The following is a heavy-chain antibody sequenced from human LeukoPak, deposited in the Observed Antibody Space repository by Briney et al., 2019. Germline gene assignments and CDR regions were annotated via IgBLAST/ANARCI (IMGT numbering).Heavy chain of an antibody. Sequence: VASVKVSCKASGGTFNSYTISWVRQAPGQGPEWMGRIIPILGIADYAQKFQGRVTITADKSTSTAYMDLSSLRSEDTAVYYCARWTTTYLDYWGQGTLVTVSS. D-gene: IGHD4-11*01. CDR1: GGTFNSYT. CDR2: IIPILGIA. CDR3: ARWTTTYLDY. J-gene: IGHJ4*02. V-gene: IGHV1-69*02.